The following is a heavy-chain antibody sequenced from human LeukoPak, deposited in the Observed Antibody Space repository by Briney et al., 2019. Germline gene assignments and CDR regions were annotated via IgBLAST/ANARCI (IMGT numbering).Heavy chain of an antibody. CDR1: GFTFSSYA. D-gene: IGHD1-1*01. Sequence: GGSLRLSCAASGFTFSSYAMSWVRQAPGKGLEWVSVIYSDGTIYYTSSVRGRFTISRDNSKNTVSLQMNSLRAEDTAVYYCARVRDGYNAVFDLWGQGTLVTVSS. CDR3: ARVRDGYNAVFDL. J-gene: IGHJ4*02. CDR2: IYSDGTI. V-gene: IGHV3-53*01.